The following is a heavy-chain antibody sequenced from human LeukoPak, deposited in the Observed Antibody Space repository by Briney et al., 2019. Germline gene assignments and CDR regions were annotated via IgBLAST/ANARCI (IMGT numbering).Heavy chain of an antibody. J-gene: IGHJ3*02. CDR1: GGSISSYY. CDR2: IYTSGST. Sequence: SETLSLTCTVSGGSISSYYWSWIRQPAGKGLEWIGRIYTSGSTNYNPSLKSRVTMSVDTSKNQFSLKLSSVTAADTAVYYCARDSAAYYDILTGYWNAFDIWGQGTMVTVSS. D-gene: IGHD3-9*01. CDR3: ARDSAAYYDILTGYWNAFDI. V-gene: IGHV4-4*07.